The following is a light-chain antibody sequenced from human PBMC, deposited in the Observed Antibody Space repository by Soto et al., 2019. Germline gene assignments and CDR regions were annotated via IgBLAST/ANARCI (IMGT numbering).Light chain of an antibody. CDR3: SSYTSSSTL. J-gene: IGLJ1*01. CDR1: SSDVGGYNY. V-gene: IGLV2-14*01. CDR2: DVS. Sequence: QSALTQPASVSGSPGQSITISCTGTSSDVGGYNYVSWYQQHPGKAPKLMIYDVSNRPSGVSNRFSGSKSGNTASLTISGLQAEDEADYYCSSYTSSSTLFGTGTKLTAL.